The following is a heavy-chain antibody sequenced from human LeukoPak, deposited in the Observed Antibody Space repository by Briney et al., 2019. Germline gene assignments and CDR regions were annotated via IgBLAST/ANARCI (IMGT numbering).Heavy chain of an antibody. V-gene: IGHV1-2*02. J-gene: IGHJ5*02. Sequence: ASVTVSCKASGYTFTGYYMHWVRQAPGQGLEWMGWINPNSGGTNYAQKFQGRVTMTRDTSISTAYMELSRLRSDDTAVYYCARYRFGRVAVVAWFDPWGQGTLVTVSS. CDR2: INPNSGGT. D-gene: IGHD6-19*01. CDR3: ARYRFGRVAVVAWFDP. CDR1: GYTFTGYY.